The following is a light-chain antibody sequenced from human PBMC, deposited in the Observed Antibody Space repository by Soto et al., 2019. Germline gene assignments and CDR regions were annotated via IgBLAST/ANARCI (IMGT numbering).Light chain of an antibody. J-gene: IGLJ1*01. CDR1: KLGDKY. Sequence: SYELTQPPSVSVSPGQTASITCSGDKLGDKYACWYQHKPGQSPVLVIYQDSKRPSGIPERFSGSNSGNTATLTISGTQAMDEADYYCQAWDSSTGVFGTGTKLTVL. CDR2: QDS. CDR3: QAWDSSTGV. V-gene: IGLV3-1*01.